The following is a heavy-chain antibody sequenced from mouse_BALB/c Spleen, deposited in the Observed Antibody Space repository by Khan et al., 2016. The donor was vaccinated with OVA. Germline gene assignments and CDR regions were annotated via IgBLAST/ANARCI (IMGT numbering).Heavy chain of an antibody. D-gene: IGHD1-1*01. CDR1: RYSFTGYF. Sequence: VQLQQPGPELVKPGTSVKISCKASRYSFTGYFMHWVKQSHGKSLEWIGRINPYNDDTFYNQKFKDKATLTVDRSSSTVHMELLSLTSEDSAVYYCGQGDGTIYGYWYFDVWDAGTTVIVSS. V-gene: IGHV1-37*01. CDR3: GQGDGTIYGYWYFDV. J-gene: IGHJ1*01. CDR2: INPYNDDT.